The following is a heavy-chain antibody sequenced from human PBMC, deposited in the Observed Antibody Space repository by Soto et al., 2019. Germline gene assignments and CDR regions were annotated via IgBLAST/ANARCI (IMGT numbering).Heavy chain of an antibody. CDR3: ARRNWNYYYYYGMDV. CDR1: GFTFSSYE. D-gene: IGHD1-1*01. CDR2: ISSSGSTI. Sequence: HPGGSLRLSCAASGFTFSSYEMNWVRQARGKGLEWVSYISSSGSTIYYADSVKGRFTISRDNAKNSLYLQMNSLRAEDTAVYYCARRNWNYYYYYGMDVWGQGTTVTVSS. J-gene: IGHJ6*02. V-gene: IGHV3-48*03.